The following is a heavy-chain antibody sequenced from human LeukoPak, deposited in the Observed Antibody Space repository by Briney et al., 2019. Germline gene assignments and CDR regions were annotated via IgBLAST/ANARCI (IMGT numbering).Heavy chain of an antibody. V-gene: IGHV3-53*04. CDR3: ARGVSSIAAAGDAFDI. Sequence: GSLRLSCAASGFPFSSNYMSWVRQAPGKGLEWVSVIYSGGSTYYADSVKGRFTISGHNSKNTLYLQMNSLRAEDTAVYYCARGVSSIAAAGDAFDIWGQGTMVTVSS. D-gene: IGHD6-13*01. CDR1: GFPFSSNY. CDR2: IYSGGST. J-gene: IGHJ3*02.